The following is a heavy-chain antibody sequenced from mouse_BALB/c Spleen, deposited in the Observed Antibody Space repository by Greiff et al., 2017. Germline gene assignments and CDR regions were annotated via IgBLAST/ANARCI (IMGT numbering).Heavy chain of an antibody. V-gene: IGHV1-87*01. CDR2: IYPGDGVT. J-gene: IGHJ3*01. CDR1: GYTFTSYW. CDR3: ARGPIYDGYYVGAY. Sequence: VQVVESGAELARPGASVKLSCKASGYTFTSYWMQWVKQRPGQGLEWIGAIYPGDGVTRYTQKFKGKATLTADKSSSTAYMQLSSLASEDSAVYYCARGPIYDGYYVGAYWGQGTLVTVSA. D-gene: IGHD2-3*01.